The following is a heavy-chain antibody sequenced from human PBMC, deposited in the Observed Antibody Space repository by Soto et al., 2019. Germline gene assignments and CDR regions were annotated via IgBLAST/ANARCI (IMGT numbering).Heavy chain of an antibody. CDR1: GGSISNGYY. V-gene: IGHV4-31*03. J-gene: IGHJ1*01. CDR3: ARDLEQAFQH. Sequence: PSETLSLTCTVSGGSISNGYYWSWIRQHPGKGLEWIGYIYYSGSTYYNPSLKSRVTISVDRSKNQFSLKLSSVTAADTTVYYCARDLEQAFQHWGQGTLVTVSS. D-gene: IGHD6-13*01. CDR2: IYYSGST.